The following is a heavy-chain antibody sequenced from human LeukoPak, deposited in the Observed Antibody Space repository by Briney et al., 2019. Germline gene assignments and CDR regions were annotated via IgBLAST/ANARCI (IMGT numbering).Heavy chain of an antibody. J-gene: IGHJ5*02. CDR1: GFTFSNAW. Sequence: GGSLRLSCAASGFTFSNAWMSWVRQAPGKGLEWVSYISSSSSYTNYADSVKGRFTISRDNAKNSLYLQMNSLRAEDTAVYYCAREIVVVVAATPYNWFDPWGQGTLVTVSS. CDR2: ISSSSSYT. V-gene: IGHV3-11*05. D-gene: IGHD2-15*01. CDR3: AREIVVVVAATPYNWFDP.